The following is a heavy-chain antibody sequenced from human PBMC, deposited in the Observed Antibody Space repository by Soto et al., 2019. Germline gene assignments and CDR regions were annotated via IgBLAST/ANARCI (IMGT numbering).Heavy chain of an antibody. J-gene: IGHJ6*02. CDR1: GGSISSGGYY. CDR3: ARDRSYCTSPSCGLYCMVV. V-gene: IGHV4-31*03. CDR2: IYYSGST. Sequence: SETLSLTCTVSGGSISSGGYYWSWICQHPGKGLEWIGYIYYSGSTYYNPSLKSRVTISVDTSKNQFSLKLSSVTAADTAVYYCARDRSYCTSPSCGLYCMVVWDPEATVAVSS. D-gene: IGHD2-2*01.